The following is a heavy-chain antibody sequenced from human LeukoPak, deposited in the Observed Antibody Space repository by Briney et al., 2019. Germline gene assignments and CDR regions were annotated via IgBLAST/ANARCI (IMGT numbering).Heavy chain of an antibody. J-gene: IGHJ4*02. CDR2: ISAYNGNT. D-gene: IGHD3-16*02. CDR1: GYTFTSYG. Sequence: ASVKVSCKASGYTFTSYGISWVRQAPGQGLEWMGWISAYNGNTNYAQKLQGRVTMTTDTSTSTAYMGLRSLRSDDTAVYYCARDKGETYYDYVWGSYRKEYYFDYWGQGTLVTVSS. V-gene: IGHV1-18*01. CDR3: ARDKGETYYDYVWGSYRKEYYFDY.